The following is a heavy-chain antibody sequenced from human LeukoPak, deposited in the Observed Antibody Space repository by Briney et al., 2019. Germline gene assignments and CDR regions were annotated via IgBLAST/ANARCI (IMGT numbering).Heavy chain of an antibody. Sequence: SEALSLTCTVSGGSISPYYWSWIRQPPGKGLEWIGYIFHTGSGSTSHNPSLKSRVTISVDTSKNQFSLNLNSVTAADTAVYYCARHAVYAGSGWAFDYWGQGTLVTVSS. D-gene: IGHD6-19*01. J-gene: IGHJ4*02. V-gene: IGHV4-59*08. CDR2: IFHTGSGST. CDR1: GGSISPYY. CDR3: ARHAVYAGSGWAFDY.